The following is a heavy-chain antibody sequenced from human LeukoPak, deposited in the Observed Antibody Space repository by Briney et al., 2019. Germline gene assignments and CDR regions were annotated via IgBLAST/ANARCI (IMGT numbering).Heavy chain of an antibody. CDR1: GYTFTSYY. J-gene: IGHJ4*02. CDR3: ATLFPDYSDLRDY. D-gene: IGHD4-11*01. Sequence: GASVTVSCTASGYTFTSYYMHWARQAPGQGLEWMGIINPSGGSTSYAQKFQGRVTMTEDTSTDTAYMELSSLRSEDTAVYYCATLFPDYSDLRDYWGQGTLVTVSS. V-gene: IGHV1-46*01. CDR2: INPSGGST.